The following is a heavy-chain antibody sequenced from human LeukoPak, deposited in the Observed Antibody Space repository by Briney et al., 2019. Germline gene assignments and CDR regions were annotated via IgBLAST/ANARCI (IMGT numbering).Heavy chain of an antibody. CDR3: AIIWEWDYDILTGYS. Sequence: GGSLRLSCAASGFTFSSYSMNWVRQAPGKGLEWVSSISSSSSYIYYADSVKGRFTISGDNAKNSLYLQMNSLRAEDTAVYYCAIIWEWDYDILTGYSWGQGTLVTVSS. D-gene: IGHD3-9*01. CDR2: ISSSSSYI. J-gene: IGHJ5*02. CDR1: GFTFSSYS. V-gene: IGHV3-21*01.